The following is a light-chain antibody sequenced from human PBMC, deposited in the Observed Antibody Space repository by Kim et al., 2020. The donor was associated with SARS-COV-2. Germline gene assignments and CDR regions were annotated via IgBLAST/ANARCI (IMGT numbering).Light chain of an antibody. J-gene: IGKJ1*01. V-gene: IGKV1-6*01. CDR3: LQDYNYPWT. CDR1: QDIRND. Sequence: ASVGDSVTITCLASQDIRNDLGWYQQKPGKAPNLLIYSASSLQSGVPSRFSGSGSGTDFTLTISSLQPEDFATYYCLQDYNYPWTFGQGTKVDIK. CDR2: SAS.